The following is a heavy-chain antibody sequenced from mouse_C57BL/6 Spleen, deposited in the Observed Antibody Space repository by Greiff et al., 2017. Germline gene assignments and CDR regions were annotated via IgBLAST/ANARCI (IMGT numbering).Heavy chain of an antibody. J-gene: IGHJ3*01. V-gene: IGHV5-12*01. CDR1: GFPFRDYY. D-gene: IGHD2-5*01. CDR2: ISNGGGST. Sequence: VKVVESGGGFVQPGGSLKLSCAASGFPFRDYYLYWVRQTPEKRLEWVAYISNGGGSTYYPATVTGRFTIASDNAKNTLYRQMSRLKSDDTSMYYCASPHYSNYFAWFAYWGQGTLVTVSA. CDR3: ASPHYSNYFAWFAY.